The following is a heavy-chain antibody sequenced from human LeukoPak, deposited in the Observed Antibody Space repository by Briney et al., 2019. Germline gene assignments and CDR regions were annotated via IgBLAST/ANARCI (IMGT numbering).Heavy chain of an antibody. Sequence: GGSLRLSCAASGFNFSNHWMHWVRQTRGKGLVWVSRIISDGSSTSYADSVKGRFTISRDNAKSTLYLQMNSLRAEDTAVYYCARDGSLPDYWGQGTLVTVSS. V-gene: IGHV3-74*01. CDR3: ARDGSLPDY. CDR2: IISDGSST. CDR1: GFNFSNHW. J-gene: IGHJ4*02.